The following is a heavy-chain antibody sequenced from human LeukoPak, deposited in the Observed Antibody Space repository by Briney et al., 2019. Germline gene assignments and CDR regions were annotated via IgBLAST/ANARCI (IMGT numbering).Heavy chain of an antibody. V-gene: IGHV3-53*05. CDR2: IRDSGET. CDR1: GFSVSNYY. Sequence: PGGSLRLSCAGSGFSVSNYYMSWVRQAPGKGLEWVSLIRDSGETFYADSVKGRFTISRDNSKNTMYLQMNRLRVEDTAVYYCAKGTYYYDYWGQGTLVTVSS. CDR3: AKGTYYYDY. J-gene: IGHJ4*02.